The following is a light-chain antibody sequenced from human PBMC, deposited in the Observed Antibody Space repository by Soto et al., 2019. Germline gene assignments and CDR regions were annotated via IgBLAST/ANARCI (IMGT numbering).Light chain of an antibody. Sequence: VVTQSPATLSLSPGESATLSCRASQSVSSNLAWYQQKPGQAPRLLIYGASSRATGIPVRFSGSGSGTEFTLTISRLEPEDLAVYYCQQYGSSPSWTFGQGTKVDIK. CDR3: QQYGSSPSWT. V-gene: IGKV3-20*01. CDR1: QSVSSN. CDR2: GAS. J-gene: IGKJ1*01.